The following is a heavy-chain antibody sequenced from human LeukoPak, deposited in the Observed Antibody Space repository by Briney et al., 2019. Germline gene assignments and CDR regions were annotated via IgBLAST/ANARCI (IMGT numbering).Heavy chain of an antibody. Sequence: ASVKVSCKASGYTFTTYGISWVRQAPGQGLEWMGWISGYSGNTNYAQKLQGRVTMTTDTSTSTAYMELRSLRSDDTAVYYCARDTVEMATNDAFDIWGQGTMVTVSS. CDR3: ARDTVEMATNDAFDI. V-gene: IGHV1-18*01. CDR2: ISGYSGNT. CDR1: GYTFTTYG. J-gene: IGHJ3*02. D-gene: IGHD5-24*01.